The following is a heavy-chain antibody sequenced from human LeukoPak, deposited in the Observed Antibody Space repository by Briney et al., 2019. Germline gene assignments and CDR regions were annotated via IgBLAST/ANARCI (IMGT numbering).Heavy chain of an antibody. CDR1: GGSISSYY. Sequence: SETLSLTCTVSGGSISSYYWSWIRQPAGKGLEWIGRIYTSGSTNYNPSLKSRVTISVDKSKNQFSLRLSSVTAADTAVYYCAGFRKSGRAFDIWGQGTMVTVSS. CDR2: IYTSGST. D-gene: IGHD2/OR15-2a*01. V-gene: IGHV4-4*07. CDR3: AGFRKSGRAFDI. J-gene: IGHJ3*02.